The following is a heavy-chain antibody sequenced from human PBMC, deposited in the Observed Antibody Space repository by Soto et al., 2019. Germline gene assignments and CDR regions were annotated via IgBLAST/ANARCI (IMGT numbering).Heavy chain of an antibody. CDR3: ATVILGSGSYLHY. J-gene: IGHJ4*02. Sequence: EVQLVQSGAEVKKPGESLRISCKGSGYNFTNYWISCVRQMPGKGLKCMGRLDPSDSYTNYSPSFQGHVTISADKSISTAYLQWSSLKASDTAMYYRATVILGSGSYLHYWDQGTLVTVSS. D-gene: IGHD3-10*01. V-gene: IGHV5-10-1*01. CDR1: GYNFTNYW. CDR2: LDPSDSYT.